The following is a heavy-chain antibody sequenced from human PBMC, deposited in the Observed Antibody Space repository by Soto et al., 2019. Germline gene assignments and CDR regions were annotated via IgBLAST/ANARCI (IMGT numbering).Heavy chain of an antibody. J-gene: IGHJ4*02. V-gene: IGHV3-23*01. CDR2: ISGSGVST. CDR3: AKSPGMYYYDSSGYYHYDY. Sequence: SGGSLRLSCAASGFTFSIYAMSWVRQAPGKGLEWVSAISGSGVSTYYADSVKGRFTISRDNSKNTLYLQMNSLRAEDTAVYYCAKSPGMYYYDSSGYYHYDYWGQGTLVTVS. CDR1: GFTFSIYA. D-gene: IGHD3-22*01.